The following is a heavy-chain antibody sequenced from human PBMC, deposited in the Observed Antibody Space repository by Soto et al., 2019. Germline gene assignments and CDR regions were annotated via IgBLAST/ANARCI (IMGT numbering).Heavy chain of an antibody. V-gene: IGHV6-1*01. CDR3: ARDHIVVVPAAIIYYYGMDV. CDR1: GDSVSSNSAA. J-gene: IGHJ6*02. CDR2: TYYRSKWYN. D-gene: IGHD2-2*01. Sequence: SQTLSLTCAISGDSVSSNSAAWNWIRQSPSRGLEWLGRTYYRSKWYNDYAVSVKSRITINPDTSKNQFSLQLNSVTPEDTAVYYCARDHIVVVPAAIIYYYGMDVWGQGTTVTVS.